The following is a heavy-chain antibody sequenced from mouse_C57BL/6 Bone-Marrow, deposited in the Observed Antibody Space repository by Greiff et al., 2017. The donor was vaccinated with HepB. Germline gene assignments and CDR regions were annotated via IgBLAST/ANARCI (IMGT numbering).Heavy chain of an antibody. CDR3: TEGYVWFAY. J-gene: IGHJ3*01. CDR2: IRLKSDNYAT. Sequence: EVQVVESGGGLVQPGGSMKLSCVASGFTFSNYWMNWVRQSPEKGLEWVAQIRLKSDNYATHYAESVKGRFTISRDDSKSSVYLQMNNLRAEDTGIYYCTEGYVWFAYWGQGTLVTVSA. V-gene: IGHV6-3*01. CDR1: GFTFSNYW. D-gene: IGHD3-1*01.